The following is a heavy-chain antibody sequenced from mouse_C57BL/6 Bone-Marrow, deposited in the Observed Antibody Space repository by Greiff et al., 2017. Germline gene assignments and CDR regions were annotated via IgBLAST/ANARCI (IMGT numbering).Heavy chain of an antibody. D-gene: IGHD2-4*01. V-gene: IGHV1-62-2*01. J-gene: IGHJ2*01. Sequence: QVQLKQSGAELVKPGASVKLSCKASGYIFTEYTIHWVKQRSGQGLEWIGWFYPGRGSIKYNERFKDKATLTADKSSTTVYMELSRLTSEDSAVYFCARHERYYDYEGYFDYWGQGTTLTVAS. CDR1: GYIFTEYT. CDR3: ARHERYYDYEGYFDY. CDR2: FYPGRGSI.